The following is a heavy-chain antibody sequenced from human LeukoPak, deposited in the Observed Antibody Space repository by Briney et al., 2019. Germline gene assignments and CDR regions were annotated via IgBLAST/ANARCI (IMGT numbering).Heavy chain of an antibody. V-gene: IGHV4-4*07. CDR1: GDSVSSYF. Sequence: SETLSLTCTVSGDSVSSYFWSWFRQPAGKGLEWIGRFYTSGTTNYNPSLKSRVTISVDTSKNQFSLKLSSVTAADTAVYYCARVYLQDYYYYMDVWGKGTTVTVSS. J-gene: IGHJ6*03. CDR2: FYTSGTT. CDR3: ARVYLQDYYYYMDV.